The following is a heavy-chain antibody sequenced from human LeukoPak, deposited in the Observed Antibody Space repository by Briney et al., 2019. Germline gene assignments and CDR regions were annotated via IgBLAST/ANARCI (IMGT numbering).Heavy chain of an antibody. Sequence: LRLSCAASGFTFSSYAMHWVRQAPGKGLEWVAVISYDGSNKYYADSVKGRFTISRDNSKNTLYLQMNSLRAEDTAVYYCARERYSSGWHIDYWGQGTLVTVSS. CDR3: ARERYSSGWHIDY. J-gene: IGHJ4*02. CDR2: ISYDGSNK. V-gene: IGHV3-30-3*01. D-gene: IGHD6-19*01. CDR1: GFTFSSYA.